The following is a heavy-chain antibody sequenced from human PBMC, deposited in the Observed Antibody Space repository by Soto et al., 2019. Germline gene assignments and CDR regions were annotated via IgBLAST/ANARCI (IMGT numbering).Heavy chain of an antibody. CDR2: IFPSDSDA. V-gene: IGHV5-51*01. CDR3: ARVSGTTDY. CDR1: GYRFTTYW. J-gene: IGHJ4*02. Sequence: GESLKISCKGSGYRFTTYWIGWVRQMPGKGLEWMGLIFPSDSDAKYSPSFQGQVTFSVDKSTSTAFLQWSSLKASDTAMYHCARVSGTTDYWGQGTQVTVSS. D-gene: IGHD1-7*01.